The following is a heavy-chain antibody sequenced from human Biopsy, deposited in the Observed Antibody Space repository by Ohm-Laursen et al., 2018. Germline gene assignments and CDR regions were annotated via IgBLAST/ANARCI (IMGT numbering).Heavy chain of an antibody. D-gene: IGHD6-13*01. CDR1: GGSISSGGSY. J-gene: IGHJ4*02. CDR3: AREPFGQQLGPFDY. V-gene: IGHV4-31*01. Sequence: TLSLTCTVSGGSISSGGSYWSWIRQRPGKGLEWIGYIFNSANTYYNPSLKNLITISGDTSKNQFSLKLNSVTAADTAVYYCAREPFGQQLGPFDYWGQGALVIVSS. CDR2: IFNSANT.